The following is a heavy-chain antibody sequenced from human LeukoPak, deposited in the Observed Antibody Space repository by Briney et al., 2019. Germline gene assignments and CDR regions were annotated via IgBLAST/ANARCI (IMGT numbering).Heavy chain of an antibody. Sequence: PSETLSLTCAVSGGSITSGYYWAWIRQPPGKGLEWIGSIFHSGSTYLNPSLRSRVAISLNTSKNHFSLILSSMTAADTAVYYCARTSSVDTALVGVHWFDPWGQGTLVTVSS. CDR3: ARTSSVDTALVGVHWFDP. D-gene: IGHD5-18*01. CDR1: GGSITSGYY. J-gene: IGHJ5*02. CDR2: IFHSGST. V-gene: IGHV4-38-2*01.